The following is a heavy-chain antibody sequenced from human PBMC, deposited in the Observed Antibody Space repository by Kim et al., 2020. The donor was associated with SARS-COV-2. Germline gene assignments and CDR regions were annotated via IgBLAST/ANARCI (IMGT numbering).Heavy chain of an antibody. Sequence: ADSVKGRFTISRDNSKNTLYLQMSSLRAEDTAVYYCVKEGSVVPAALFDYWGQGTLVTVSS. D-gene: IGHD2-2*01. V-gene: IGHV3-64D*06. J-gene: IGHJ4*02. CDR3: VKEGSVVPAALFDY.